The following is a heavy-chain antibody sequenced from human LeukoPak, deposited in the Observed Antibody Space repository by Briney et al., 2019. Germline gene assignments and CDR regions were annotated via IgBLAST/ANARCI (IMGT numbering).Heavy chain of an antibody. Sequence: GASVKVSCKASGYTFTSYDINWVRQATGQGLEWMGWISAYNGNTNYAQKLQGRVTMTTDTSTSTAYMELRSLRSDDTAVYYCARESTADQFDYWGQGTLVTVSS. CDR2: ISAYNGNT. V-gene: IGHV1-18*01. CDR3: ARESTADQFDY. CDR1: GYTFTSYD. J-gene: IGHJ4*02.